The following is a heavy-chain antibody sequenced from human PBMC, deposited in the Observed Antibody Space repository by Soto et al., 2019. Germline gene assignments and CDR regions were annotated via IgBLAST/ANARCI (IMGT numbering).Heavy chain of an antibody. Sequence: HPGGSLRLSCAASAFAFRNYDMHWVRQAPGQGLEWVASISFDGSNKYYAASVRGRFTISRDNSRNTLSLQMNSLRIEDTAVYYCANSGTHIVDYWGQGALVTVSS. J-gene: IGHJ4*02. V-gene: IGHV3-30-3*01. CDR1: AFAFRNYD. CDR3: ANSGTHIVDY. CDR2: ISFDGSNK. D-gene: IGHD1-1*01.